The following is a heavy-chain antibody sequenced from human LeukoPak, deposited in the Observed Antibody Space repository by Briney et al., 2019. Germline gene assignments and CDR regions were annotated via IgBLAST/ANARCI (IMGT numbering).Heavy chain of an antibody. CDR1: GGSLSSGHYY. CDR3: TRDLGNWDIDY. J-gene: IGHJ4*02. D-gene: IGHD7-27*01. Sequence: SETLSLTCTVSGGSLSSGHYYWGWVRQPPGKGLEWIGSIHSNGNTYYSPSLRSRLSISKDTSKNQFSLNLSSLTAADTAVYYCTRDLGNWDIDYWGQGILVTVSS. CDR2: IHSNGNT. V-gene: IGHV4-39*07.